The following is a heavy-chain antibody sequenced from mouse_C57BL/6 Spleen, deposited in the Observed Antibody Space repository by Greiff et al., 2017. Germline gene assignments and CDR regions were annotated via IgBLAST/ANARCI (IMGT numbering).Heavy chain of an antibody. J-gene: IGHJ4*01. CDR1: GYTFTSYW. CDR2: IHPNSGST. Sequence: QVQLQQPGAELVKPGASVKLSCKASGYTFTSYWMHWVKQRPGQGLEWIGMIHPNSGSTNYYEKFKSKATLTVDKSSSTAYMQLSSLTSEDSAVYYWASGGLRPYYYAMDYWGQGTSVTVSS. V-gene: IGHV1-64*01. CDR3: ASGGLRPYYYAMDY. D-gene: IGHD2-2*01.